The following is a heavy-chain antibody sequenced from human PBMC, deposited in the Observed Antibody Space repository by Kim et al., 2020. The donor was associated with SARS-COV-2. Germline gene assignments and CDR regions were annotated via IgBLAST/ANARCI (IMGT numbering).Heavy chain of an antibody. Sequence: SETLSLTCAVYGGSFSGYYWSWIRQPPGKGLEWIGEINHSGSTNYNPSLKSRVTISVDTSKNQFSLKLSSVTAADTAVYYCARGQLGQQLGLYYYYMDV. J-gene: IGHJ6*03. D-gene: IGHD6-13*01. CDR3: ARGQLGQQLGLYYYYMDV. CDR2: INHSGST. CDR1: GGSFSGYY. V-gene: IGHV4-34*01.